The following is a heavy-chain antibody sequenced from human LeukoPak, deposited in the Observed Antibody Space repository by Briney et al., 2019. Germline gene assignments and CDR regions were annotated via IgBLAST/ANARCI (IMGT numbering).Heavy chain of an antibody. Sequence: PGGSLRLSCAASGFTSSTYWMHWVRQAPGKGLVWVSRIKSDGSTNYADSVKGRFTISRDNANNTLSLQMNSLRPEDTGVYYCARAPSEIGGYYPEYFRHWGQGTLVTVSS. CDR3: ARAPSEIGGYYPEYFRH. CDR2: IKSDGST. CDR1: GFTSSTYW. D-gene: IGHD3-22*01. J-gene: IGHJ1*01. V-gene: IGHV3-74*01.